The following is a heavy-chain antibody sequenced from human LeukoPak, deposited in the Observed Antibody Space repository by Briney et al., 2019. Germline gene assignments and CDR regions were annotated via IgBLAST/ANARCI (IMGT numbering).Heavy chain of an antibody. Sequence: PSETLSLTCAVYGGSFSGYYWSWIRQPPGKGLEWIGEINHSGSTNYNPSLKSRVTISVDTPKNQSSLKLSSVTAADTAVYYCAREYPKGGSYRFDPWGQGTLVTVSS. V-gene: IGHV4-34*01. CDR3: AREYPKGGSYRFDP. CDR1: GGSFSGYY. CDR2: INHSGST. D-gene: IGHD1-26*01. J-gene: IGHJ5*02.